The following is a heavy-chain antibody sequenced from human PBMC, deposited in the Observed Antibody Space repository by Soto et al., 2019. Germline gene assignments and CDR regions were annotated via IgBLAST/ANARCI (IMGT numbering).Heavy chain of an antibody. Sequence: QVQLVQSAPELQRPGDSVKVSCKTSGYTFTSYPYSWVRQAPRQGLEWMGWVNSYDGTTKVAQQFRDRITLTADKSAATVFMELRRLTSDDTAVYYCAREYYGTTTWIDYWGQGTLVAVAS. D-gene: IGHD1-7*01. CDR1: GYTFTSYP. CDR2: VNSYDGTT. J-gene: IGHJ4*02. CDR3: AREYYGTTTWIDY. V-gene: IGHV1-18*04.